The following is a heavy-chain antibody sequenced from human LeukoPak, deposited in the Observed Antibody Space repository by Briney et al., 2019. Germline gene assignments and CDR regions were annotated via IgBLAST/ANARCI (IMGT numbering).Heavy chain of an antibody. CDR1: GFTFRLFA. D-gene: IGHD3-10*01. J-gene: IGHJ4*02. CDR3: TRDVIRGTNLGY. CDR2: TTFDGRNN. V-gene: IGHV3-30*04. Sequence: GGSLRLSCAASGFTFRLFAMHWVRQSPGKALEWVAVTTFDGRNNYYADSVKGRFTISRDNSKKTLYLQMESLRAEDTAVYYCTRDVIRGTNLGYWGQGTLVTVSS.